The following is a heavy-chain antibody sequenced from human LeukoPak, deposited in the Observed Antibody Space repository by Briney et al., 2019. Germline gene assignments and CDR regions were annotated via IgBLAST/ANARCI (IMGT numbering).Heavy chain of an antibody. CDR2: IYYSGST. CDR3: ARDILRFAL. Sequence: SETPSLTCTVSGGSISSYYWSWIRQPPGKGLEWIGYIYYSGSTNYNPSLKSRVTISVDTSKNQFSLKLSSVTAADTAVYYCARDILRFALWGQGTLVTVSS. CDR1: GGSISSYY. D-gene: IGHD5-12*01. J-gene: IGHJ4*02. V-gene: IGHV4-59*01.